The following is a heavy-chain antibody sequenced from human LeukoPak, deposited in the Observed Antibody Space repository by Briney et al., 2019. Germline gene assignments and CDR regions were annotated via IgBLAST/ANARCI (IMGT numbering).Heavy chain of an antibody. CDR3: ARDRIMVRGVIGRRYYYGMDV. Sequence: ASVKVSCKSSGYTFTSYYMHWVRQAPGQELEWMGIINPSGGSTSYAQKFQGRVTMTRDTSTSTVYMELSSLRSEDTAVYYCARDRIMVRGVIGRRYYYGMDVWGQGTTVTVSS. D-gene: IGHD3-10*01. CDR1: GYTFTSYY. CDR2: INPSGGST. J-gene: IGHJ6*02. V-gene: IGHV1-46*01.